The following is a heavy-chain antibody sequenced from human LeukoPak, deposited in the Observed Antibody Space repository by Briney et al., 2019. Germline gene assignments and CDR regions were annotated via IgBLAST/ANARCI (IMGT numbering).Heavy chain of an antibody. V-gene: IGHV3-48*03. CDR1: GFTFSSYE. Sequence: GGSLRLSCAASGFTFSSYEMNWVRKAPAQGLEWVSYNSTSGSTIYYADSGKGRFTISRDNAKTSLYLQMTSLRAEDTAVYYCARDRDNSGWYEPFDYWGQGALVTVSS. CDR3: ARDRDNSGWYEPFDY. J-gene: IGHJ4*02. D-gene: IGHD6-19*01. CDR2: NSTSGSTI.